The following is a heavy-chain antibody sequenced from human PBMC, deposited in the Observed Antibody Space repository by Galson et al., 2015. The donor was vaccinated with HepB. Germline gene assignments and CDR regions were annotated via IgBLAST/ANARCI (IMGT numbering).Heavy chain of an antibody. CDR3: ARAGYSSSWYLGYYFDY. Sequence: SLRLSCAASGFTFSSYAMHWVRQAPGKGLEWVAVISYDGSNKYYADSVKGRFTISRDNSKNTLYLQMNSLRAEDTAVYYCARAGYSSSWYLGYYFDYWGQGTLVTVSS. V-gene: IGHV3-30*04. J-gene: IGHJ4*02. CDR2: ISYDGSNK. D-gene: IGHD6-13*01. CDR1: GFTFSSYA.